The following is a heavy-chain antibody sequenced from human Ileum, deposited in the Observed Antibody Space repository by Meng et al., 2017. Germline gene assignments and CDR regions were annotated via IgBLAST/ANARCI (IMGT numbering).Heavy chain of an antibody. D-gene: IGHD3-16*01. CDR1: GGSFSGYY. Sequence: QLLQWGAGLLKPSETLSLTCAVYGGSFSGYYWSWFRQPPGQGLEWIGEIYYSGGTKYNPSLKSRVPISGDTSKNQFSLKLTSVTAADTAVYYCARHLGRSFDYWGQGTLVTVSS. CDR3: ARHLGRSFDY. V-gene: IGHV4-34*02. J-gene: IGHJ4*02. CDR2: IYYSGGT.